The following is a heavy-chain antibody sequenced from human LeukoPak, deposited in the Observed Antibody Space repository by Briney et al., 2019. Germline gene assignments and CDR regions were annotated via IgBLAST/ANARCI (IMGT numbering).Heavy chain of an antibody. CDR2: ISGSGGST. D-gene: IGHD2-21*01. J-gene: IGHJ4*02. Sequence: GGSLRLSCAASGFTFSSYAMSWVCQAPGKGLEWVSAISGSGGSTYYADSVKGRFTISRDNSKNTLYLQMNSLRAEDTAVYYCAKFLPTHIVVANYYFDYWGQGTLVTVSS. CDR1: GFTFSSYA. CDR3: AKFLPTHIVVANYYFDY. V-gene: IGHV3-23*01.